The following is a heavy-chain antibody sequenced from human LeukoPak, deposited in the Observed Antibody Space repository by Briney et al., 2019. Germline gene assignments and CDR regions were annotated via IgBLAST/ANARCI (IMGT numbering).Heavy chain of an antibody. D-gene: IGHD3-10*01. CDR3: AKGGLLWFGEVKPIDY. J-gene: IGHJ4*02. Sequence: GGSLRLSCAASGFTFSSYAMSWVRQAPGEGLAWVSAISGRVGGTYYADSVKGRFTISRDNSKNTLYLQMNSLRADDSAVYYCAKGGLLWFGEVKPIDYWGQGTLVTVSS. CDR1: GFTFSSYA. V-gene: IGHV3-23*01. CDR2: ISGRVGGT.